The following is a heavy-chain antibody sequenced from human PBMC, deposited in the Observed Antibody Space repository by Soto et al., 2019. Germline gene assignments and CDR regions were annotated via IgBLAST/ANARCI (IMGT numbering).Heavy chain of an antibody. D-gene: IGHD3-16*01. V-gene: IGHV5-51*01. CDR2: IHPGNSDT. Sequence: GESLKISCKGSAYSFTSYWIGWVRQMPGKGREYMGAIHPGNSDTRYSPSFQGQVTISADKSISTAYLQWSSLKASDTAMYYCARGVDGSTWGGYWGQGTQVTVSS. CDR3: ARGVDGSTWGGY. CDR1: AYSFTSYW. J-gene: IGHJ4*02.